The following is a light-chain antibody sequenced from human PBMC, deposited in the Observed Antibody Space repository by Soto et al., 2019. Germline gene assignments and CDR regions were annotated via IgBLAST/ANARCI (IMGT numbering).Light chain of an antibody. J-gene: IGKJ5*01. CDR3: QQRQYWPPIT. CDR2: DAS. V-gene: IGKV3-11*01. Sequence: EIVLTQSPDTLSLSPGERATLSCRASQSVRSERLAWYQQKRGQAPTLLIFDASSRASGTPERFSGSGSGTDFTLTISSLEPEDCAIYYCQQRQYWPPITFGQGTRLE. CDR1: QSVRSER.